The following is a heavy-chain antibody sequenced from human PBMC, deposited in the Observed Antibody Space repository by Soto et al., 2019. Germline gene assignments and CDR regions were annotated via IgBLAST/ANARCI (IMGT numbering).Heavy chain of an antibody. Sequence: QVQLVQSGAEVKKPGASVKVSCKASGYTFTSYGISWVRQAPGQGLEWMGWISAYNGDTNYAQKLQGRVTMTTGTSTSTAYMELRSLRSDDTAVYYCARVITGTMFYYYYGMDVWGQGTTVTVSS. D-gene: IGHD1-7*01. CDR2: ISAYNGDT. CDR1: GYTFTSYG. CDR3: ARVITGTMFYYYYGMDV. J-gene: IGHJ6*02. V-gene: IGHV1-18*01.